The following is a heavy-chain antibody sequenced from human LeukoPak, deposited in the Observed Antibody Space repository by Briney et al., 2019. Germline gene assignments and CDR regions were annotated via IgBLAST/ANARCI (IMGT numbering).Heavy chain of an antibody. Sequence: GGSLRLSCAASGFIFSSYAMSWVRQAPGKGLEWVSGISGSGAGTYYADSVKGRFAISRDNSKNTLYLHMSRLTAEDTAVYYCAKDDGYTDDWGQGVLVTVSS. CDR3: AKDDGYTDD. J-gene: IGHJ4*02. D-gene: IGHD5-24*01. CDR2: ISGSGAGT. V-gene: IGHV3-23*01. CDR1: GFIFSSYA.